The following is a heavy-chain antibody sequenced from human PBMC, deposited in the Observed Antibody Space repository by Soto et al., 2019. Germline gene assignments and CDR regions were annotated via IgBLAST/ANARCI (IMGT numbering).Heavy chain of an antibody. D-gene: IGHD6-19*01. Sequence: SVKVSCKASGYTFTSYPMQWVRQLPGQGLEWMGVMFPGDSDTRYSPSFQGQVTMSADPSTNTAYLEWSSIMAADSAMYYCARVPDSSLGTMDVWGQGTTVTVSS. CDR3: ARVPDSSLGTMDV. V-gene: IGHV5-51*01. J-gene: IGHJ6*02. CDR1: GYTFTSYP. CDR2: MFPGDSDT.